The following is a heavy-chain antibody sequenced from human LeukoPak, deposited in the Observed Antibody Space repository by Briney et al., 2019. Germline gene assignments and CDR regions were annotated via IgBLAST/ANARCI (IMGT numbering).Heavy chain of an antibody. J-gene: IGHJ4*02. CDR1: GFTFTSYS. Sequence: GGSLRLSCAASGFTFTSYSMNWVRQAPGKGLEYVSVIRSDGVDVYYTDSVKGRFTISRDNSKNTLYLQMSSLRPEDTAVYYCVKDLLQVTMKKLDHWGQGTLVTVSS. V-gene: IGHV3-64D*06. CDR3: VKDLLQVTMKKLDH. D-gene: IGHD4-11*01. CDR2: IRSDGVDV.